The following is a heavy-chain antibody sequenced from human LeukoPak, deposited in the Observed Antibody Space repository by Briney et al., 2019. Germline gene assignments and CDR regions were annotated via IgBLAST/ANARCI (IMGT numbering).Heavy chain of an antibody. CDR1: GFTFSSYA. CDR3: AKDKGYSSGWPFDY. V-gene: IGHV3-23*01. D-gene: IGHD6-19*01. CDR2: ISGSSGST. J-gene: IGHJ4*02. Sequence: PGGSLRLSCAASGFTFSSYAMSWVRQAPGKGLEWVSAISGSSGSTYYADSVKGRFTISRDNSKNTLYLQMNSLRAEDTAVYYCAKDKGYSSGWPFDYWGQGTLVTVSS.